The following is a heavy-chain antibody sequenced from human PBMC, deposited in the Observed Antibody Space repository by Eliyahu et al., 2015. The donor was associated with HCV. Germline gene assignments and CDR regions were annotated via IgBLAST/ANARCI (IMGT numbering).Heavy chain of an antibody. D-gene: IGHD1-1*01. V-gene: IGHV2-5*01. CDR3: AHLNFARGYFGP. CDR1: GFSLTARGVG. CDR2: ISWNDRN. Sequence: QITLKESGPTLVKPTQTLTLTCSFSGFSLTARGVGEGWXRQPPGXXLEWLAVISWNDRNRYSPSLKSRLTVTKDTSNNRVVLTLANVDPVDTATYSCAHLNFARGYFGPWGQGTLVTVSS. J-gene: IGHJ5*02.